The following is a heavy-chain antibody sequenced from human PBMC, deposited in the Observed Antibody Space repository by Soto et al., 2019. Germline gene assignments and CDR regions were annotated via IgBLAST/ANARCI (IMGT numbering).Heavy chain of an antibody. CDR1: GGSISSYY. D-gene: IGHD6-19*01. CDR3: ASSSGWYYFDY. CDR2: VYYSGST. V-gene: IGHV4-59*01. J-gene: IGHJ4*02. Sequence: SETLSLTCTVSGGSISSYYWSWIRQPPGKGLEWIASVYYSGSTNYNPSLKSRVTISMGTSKNQFSLKMSSVTAADTAVYYCASSSGWYYFDYWGQGTLVTVSS.